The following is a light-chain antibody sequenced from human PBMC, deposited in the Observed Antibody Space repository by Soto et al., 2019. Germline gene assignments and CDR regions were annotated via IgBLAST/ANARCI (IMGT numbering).Light chain of an antibody. V-gene: IGLV2-14*01. J-gene: IGLJ2*01. CDR3: SSYTSSTTLV. CDR1: SSDVGGYNY. Sequence: QSALTQPASVSGSPGQSITISCTGTSSDVGGYNYVSWYQQHPGKAPKVIIYEVSNWPSGVSSRFSGSKSGNTASLTISGLQAEDEADYFCSSYTSSTTLVFGGGTKLTVL. CDR2: EVS.